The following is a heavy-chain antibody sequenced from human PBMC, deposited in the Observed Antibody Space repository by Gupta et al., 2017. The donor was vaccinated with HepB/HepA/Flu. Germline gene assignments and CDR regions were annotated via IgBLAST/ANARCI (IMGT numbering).Heavy chain of an antibody. Sequence: QLQLQESGPGLVKPSETLSLTCTVSGGSISSSSYYWGWIRQPPGKGLEWIGSIYYSGSTYYNPSLKSRVTISVDTSKNQFSLKLSSVTAADTAVYYCARPQISNYYDSRGDAFDIWGQGTMVTVSS. CDR3: ARPQISNYYDSRGDAFDI. V-gene: IGHV4-39*01. J-gene: IGHJ3*02. CDR2: IYYSGST. CDR1: GGSISSSSYY. D-gene: IGHD3-22*01.